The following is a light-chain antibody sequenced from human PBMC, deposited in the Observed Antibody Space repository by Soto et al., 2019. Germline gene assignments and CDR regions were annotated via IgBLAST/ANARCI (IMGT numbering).Light chain of an antibody. Sequence: DVQMTQSPSSLSASVGDRVTITCRASQDINSYLAWYQQKPGNAPKSLIYAASSLQTGVPSRFSGSESGTDFTLTISNLQPEDSATYYFQHYNIYPLTFGGGTKVEIK. CDR3: QHYNIYPLT. CDR1: QDINSY. J-gene: IGKJ4*01. CDR2: AAS. V-gene: IGKV1D-16*01.